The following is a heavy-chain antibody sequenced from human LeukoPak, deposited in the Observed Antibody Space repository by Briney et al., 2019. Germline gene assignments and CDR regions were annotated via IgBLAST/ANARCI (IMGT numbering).Heavy chain of an antibody. Sequence: PGGSLRLSCAASGFTFSSYSMNWVGQAPGKGLEWVSSIISSSYIYYADSVKGRFTISRDNAKNSLYLQMNSLRAEDTAVYYCARDRLEQWLAGSQPYLDYWGQGTLVTVSS. V-gene: IGHV3-21*01. CDR3: ARDRLEQWLAGSQPYLDY. CDR1: GFTFSSYS. D-gene: IGHD6-19*01. J-gene: IGHJ4*02. CDR2: IISSSYI.